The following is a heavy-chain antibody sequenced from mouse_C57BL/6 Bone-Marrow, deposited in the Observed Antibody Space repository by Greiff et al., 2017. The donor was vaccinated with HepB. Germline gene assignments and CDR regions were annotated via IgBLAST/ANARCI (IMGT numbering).Heavy chain of an antibody. V-gene: IGHV14-4*01. Sequence: VQLQQSGAELVRPGASVKLSCTASGFNIKDDYMHWVKRRPEQGLEWIGWIDPENGDTEYASKFQGKATITADTSSNTAYLQLSSLTSEDTAVYYCAGSSPYYFDYWGQGTTLTVSS. J-gene: IGHJ2*01. CDR1: GFNIKDDY. CDR2: IDPENGDT. D-gene: IGHD1-1*01. CDR3: AGSSPYYFDY.